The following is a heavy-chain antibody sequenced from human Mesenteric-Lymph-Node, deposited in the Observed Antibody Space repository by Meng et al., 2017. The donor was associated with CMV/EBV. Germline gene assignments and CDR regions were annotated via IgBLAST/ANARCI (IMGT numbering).Heavy chain of an antibody. Sequence: SETLSLTCTVSGVSVSSNDSYWAWIRQSPGTGLEWIGSVHYSGAAYYNPSLKSRISIPVDRVQNHLSLQLRSATAADTAVYYCARVGIGYNSYFDFWGQGTLVTVSS. D-gene: IGHD5-24*01. J-gene: IGHJ4*02. CDR1: GVSVSSNDSY. CDR3: ARVGIGYNSYFDF. CDR2: VHYSGAA. V-gene: IGHV4-39*07.